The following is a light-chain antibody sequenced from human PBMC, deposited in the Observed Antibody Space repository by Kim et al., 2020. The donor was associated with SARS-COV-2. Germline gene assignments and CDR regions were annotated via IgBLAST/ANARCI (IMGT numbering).Light chain of an antibody. J-gene: IGKJ2*01. CDR3: QQYNNWPYT. CDR2: GAS. Sequence: PEGRAPRPGRARRCLKRNLAWYQQKPGQSPGPLIFGASARATGIPARFSGSGSGTEFTLTINSLQSEDFAVYYCQQYNNWPYTLGQGTKLEI. V-gene: IGKV3-15*01. CDR1: RCLKRN.